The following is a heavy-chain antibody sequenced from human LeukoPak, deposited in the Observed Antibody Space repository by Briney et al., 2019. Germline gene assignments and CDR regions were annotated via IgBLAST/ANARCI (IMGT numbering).Heavy chain of an antibody. CDR3: ARRSRSSSPYYYYYMDV. V-gene: IGHV4-59*01. CDR1: GGSISSYY. Sequence: SETLSLTCTVSGGSISSYYWSWIRQSPGKGLEWIGYIYYSGSTNYNPSLKSRVTISVDTSKNQFSLKLSSVTAADTAVYYCARRSRSSSPYYYYYMDVWGKGTTVTISS. J-gene: IGHJ6*03. CDR2: IYYSGST. D-gene: IGHD6-13*01.